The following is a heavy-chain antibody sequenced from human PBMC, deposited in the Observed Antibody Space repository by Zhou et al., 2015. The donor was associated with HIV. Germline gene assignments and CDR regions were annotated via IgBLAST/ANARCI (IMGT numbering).Heavy chain of an antibody. CDR3: ARVGRYYYDSSGYYYNNWFDP. CDR2: IIPIFGTA. V-gene: IGHV1-69*01. CDR1: GGTFSSYA. J-gene: IGHJ5*02. Sequence: QVQLVQSGAEVKKPGSSVKVSCKASGGTFSSYAISWVRQAPGQGLEWMGGIIPIFGTANYAQKFQGRVTITADESTSTAYMELSSLRSEDTAVYYCARVGRYYYDSSGYYYNNWFDPWGQGTLVTVSS. D-gene: IGHD3-22*01.